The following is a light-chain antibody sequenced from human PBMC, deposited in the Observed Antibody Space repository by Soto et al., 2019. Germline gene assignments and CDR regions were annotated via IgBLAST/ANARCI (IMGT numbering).Light chain of an antibody. CDR3: SSYAGSSNV. Sequence: QSALTQPPSASGSPGQSVAISCTGTSSDVAGYNYVSWYQQHPGKAPKLMIYEVNKRPSGVPGRFSGSKSGNTASLTVSGLQAEDEADYYCSSYAGSSNVFGTGTKLTVL. V-gene: IGLV2-8*01. J-gene: IGLJ1*01. CDR2: EVN. CDR1: SSDVAGYNY.